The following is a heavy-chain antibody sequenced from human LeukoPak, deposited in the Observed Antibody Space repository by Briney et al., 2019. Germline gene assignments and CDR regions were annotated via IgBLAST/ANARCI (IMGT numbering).Heavy chain of an antibody. Sequence: SETLSLTCTVSGGSISSYYWSWIRQPPGKGLEWIGYIYYSGSTNYNPSLKSRVTISVDTSKNQFSLKVSSVTAAGTAVYYCAREKSSSWYELGYWGQGTLVTVSS. CDR2: IYYSGST. J-gene: IGHJ4*02. CDR3: AREKSSSWYELGY. V-gene: IGHV4-59*01. D-gene: IGHD6-13*01. CDR1: GGSISSYY.